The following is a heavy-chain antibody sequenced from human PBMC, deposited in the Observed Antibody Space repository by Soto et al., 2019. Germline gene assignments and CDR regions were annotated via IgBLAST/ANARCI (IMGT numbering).Heavy chain of an antibody. V-gene: IGHV1-18*01. Sequence: QVHLVQSGGGVKQPGASVIVSCKTSGYSFTTYGISWVRQAPGQGLEWMGWISVYSGATTYAHNFRDRVTMSTDTLTATAHLDLRKLTSDDTAVYYCARGGGVNAIWNPWGQGTLVIVSS. CDR3: ARGGGVNAIWNP. CDR1: GYSFTTYG. J-gene: IGHJ5*02. D-gene: IGHD2-21*01. CDR2: ISVYSGAT.